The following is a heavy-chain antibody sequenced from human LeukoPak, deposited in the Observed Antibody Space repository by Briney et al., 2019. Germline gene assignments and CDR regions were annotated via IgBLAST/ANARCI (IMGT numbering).Heavy chain of an antibody. CDR1: GGSISSYY. Sequence: PSETLSLTCTVSGGSISSYYWSWIRQPPGKGLEWIGYIYYSGSTNYNPSLKSRVTISVDTSKNQFSLKLSSVTAADTAVYYCARGLSPSDFWTGPSYWGQGTLVTVSS. CDR2: IYYSGST. CDR3: ARGLSPSDFWTGPSY. D-gene: IGHD3/OR15-3a*01. J-gene: IGHJ4*02. V-gene: IGHV4-59*01.